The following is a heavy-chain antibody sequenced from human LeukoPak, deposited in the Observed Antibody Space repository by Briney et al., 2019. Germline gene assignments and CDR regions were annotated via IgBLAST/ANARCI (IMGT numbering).Heavy chain of an antibody. V-gene: IGHV6-1*01. D-gene: IGHD6-19*01. J-gene: IGHJ4*02. CDR1: GDSVSSDNAA. CDR2: IYYRSQWHD. Sequence: SQTLSLTCAISGDSVSSDNAAWSWIRQSPSRGLEWLGRIYYRSQWHDDYSVSVKSRVTINADTSKNLFSLHLNSVTPEDSAVYYCAREYNNGWYLYFFDFWGQGALVTVSS. CDR3: AREYNNGWYLYFFDF.